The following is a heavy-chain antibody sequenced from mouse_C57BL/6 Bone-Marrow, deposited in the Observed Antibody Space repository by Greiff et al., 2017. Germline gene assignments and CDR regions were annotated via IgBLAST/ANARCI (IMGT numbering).Heavy chain of an antibody. CDR2: IHPNSGST. J-gene: IGHJ2*01. D-gene: IGHD1-1*01. CDR1: GYTFTSYW. Sequence: VKLQQPGAELVKPGASVKLSCKASGYTFTSYWMHWVKQRPGQGLEWIGMIHPNSGSTNYNEKFKSKATLTVDKSSSTAYMQLSSLTSEDSAVYYCAPYYYGSSPFYFDDWGQGTTLTVSS. CDR3: APYYYGSSPFYFDD. V-gene: IGHV1-64*01.